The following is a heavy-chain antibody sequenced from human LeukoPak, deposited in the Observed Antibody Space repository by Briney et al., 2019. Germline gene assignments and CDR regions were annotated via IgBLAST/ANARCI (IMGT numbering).Heavy chain of an antibody. D-gene: IGHD5-18*01. CDR1: GFTFSSYW. V-gene: IGHV3-74*01. CDR3: ARPGYSYGRYFDY. Sequence: PGGSLRLSCAASGFTFSSYWMHWVRQAPGKGLVWVSRINSDGSSTSYADSVKGRFTISRDNAKNTLYLQMNSLRAEDTAVYYCARPGYSYGRYFDYWGQGTLATVSS. CDR2: INSDGSST. J-gene: IGHJ4*02.